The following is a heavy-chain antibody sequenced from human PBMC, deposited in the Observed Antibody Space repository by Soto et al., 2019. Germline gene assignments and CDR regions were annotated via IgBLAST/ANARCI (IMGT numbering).Heavy chain of an antibody. V-gene: IGHV3-66*01. J-gene: IGHJ4*02. CDR1: GFTVSSNY. Sequence: EVQLVESGGGLVQPGGSLRLSCAASGFTVSSNYMSWVRQAPGKGLEWVSVIYSGGSTYYADSVKGRFTISRDNSKNTLYLQMNRLRAEDTAVYYCARSGSSWSNDILYDYWGQGTLVTVSS. CDR3: ARSGSSWSNDILYDY. CDR2: IYSGGST. D-gene: IGHD6-13*01.